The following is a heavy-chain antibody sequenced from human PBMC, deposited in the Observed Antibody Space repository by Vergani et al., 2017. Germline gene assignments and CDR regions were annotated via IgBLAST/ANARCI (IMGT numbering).Heavy chain of an antibody. CDR1: GFTFSSYS. V-gene: IGHV3-48*01. D-gene: IGHD3-22*01. CDR2: ISSSSSTI. J-gene: IGHJ3*02. Sequence: EVQLVESGGGLVQPGGSLRLSCAASGFTFSSYSMNWVRQAPGKGLEWVSYISSSSSTIYYADSVKGRFTISRDNAKNSLYLQMNSLRAEDTAVYYCARDRGTYYYDSSGYYYSLNDAFDIWGQGTMVTVSS. CDR3: ARDRGTYYYDSSGYYYSLNDAFDI.